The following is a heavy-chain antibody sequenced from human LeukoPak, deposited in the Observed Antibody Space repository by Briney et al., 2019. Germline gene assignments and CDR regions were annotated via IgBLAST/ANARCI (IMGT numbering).Heavy chain of an antibody. D-gene: IGHD2-2*02. Sequence: PGGSLRLSCAASGFTFSSYWMSWVRQAPGKGLEWVSSISSSSSYIYYADSVKGRFTISRDNAKNSLYLQMNSLRAEDTAVYYCARGHCSSTSCYTTPTVWGQGTLVTVSS. J-gene: IGHJ4*02. CDR3: ARGHCSSTSCYTTPTV. CDR2: ISSSSSYI. CDR1: GFTFSSYW. V-gene: IGHV3-21*01.